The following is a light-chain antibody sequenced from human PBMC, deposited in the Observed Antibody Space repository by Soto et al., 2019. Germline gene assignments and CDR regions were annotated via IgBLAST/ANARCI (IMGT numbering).Light chain of an antibody. CDR1: QSISSW. J-gene: IGKJ1*01. V-gene: IGKV1-5*01. Sequence: DIQMTQSPSTLSASVGDRVTITCRASQSISSWLAWYQQKPGKAPNLLIYDASNLDSGVPSRFSGSGSGTEFTLTISSLQPDDFATYYCQQYETYWTFGQGTKVDI. CDR2: DAS. CDR3: QQYETYWT.